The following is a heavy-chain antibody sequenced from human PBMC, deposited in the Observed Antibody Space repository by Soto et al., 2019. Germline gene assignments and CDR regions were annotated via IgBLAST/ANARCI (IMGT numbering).Heavy chain of an antibody. V-gene: IGHV4-31*03. CDR2: ISYSGST. CDR3: ARDWREPMVRGVPSHGVDV. CDR1: GGSISSGDYY. D-gene: IGHD3-10*01. J-gene: IGHJ6*02. Sequence: QVQLQESGPGLVKSSQTLSLTCTVSGGSISSGDYYWSWIRQHPGKGLEWLGYISYSGSTYYNPSLRSRATISVDTSKNQFSLKLNSVTAADTAVYYCARDWREPMVRGVPSHGVDVWGQGTTVTVSS.